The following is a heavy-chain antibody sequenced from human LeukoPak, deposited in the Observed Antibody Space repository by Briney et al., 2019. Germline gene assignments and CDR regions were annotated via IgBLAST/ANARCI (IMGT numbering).Heavy chain of an antibody. CDR3: ARLNYYGSGTPDY. V-gene: IGHV4-39*07. CDR2: IYYSGST. D-gene: IGHD3-10*01. J-gene: IGHJ4*02. Sequence: PSETLSLTCTVSGGSISSSSYYWGWIRQPPGKGLEWIGSIYYSGSTYYNPSLKSRVTISVDTSKNQFSLKLSSVTAADTAVYYCARLNYYGSGTPDYWGQGTLVTVSS. CDR1: GGSISSSSYY.